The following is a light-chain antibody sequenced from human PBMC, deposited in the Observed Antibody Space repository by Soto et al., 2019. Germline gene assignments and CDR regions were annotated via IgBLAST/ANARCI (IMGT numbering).Light chain of an antibody. Sequence: TQSPSTLSAFVGDTVTITCRASQSISHWLAWYQQKFGQAPRLLIYGASSRATGIPDRFSGSGSGTDFTLTISRLEPEDFAVYYCQQYNYSPLTFGGGTKVEIK. CDR3: QQYNYSPLT. CDR1: QSISHW. J-gene: IGKJ4*01. CDR2: GAS. V-gene: IGKV3-20*01.